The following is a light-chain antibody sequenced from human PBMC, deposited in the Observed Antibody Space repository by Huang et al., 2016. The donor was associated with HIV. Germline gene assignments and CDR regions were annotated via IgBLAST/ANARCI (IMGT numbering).Light chain of an antibody. Sequence: DIQMTQSPSTLSASVGDRVTITCRASQSINILLAWYQQKPGKAPKLLIYKASNLEDVVPSRFSGSASGTEFTLTIGSLQPEDFATYYCQQYAEYPYTFGRGTKLEIK. CDR2: KAS. J-gene: IGKJ2*01. V-gene: IGKV1-5*03. CDR3: QQYAEYPYT. CDR1: QSINIL.